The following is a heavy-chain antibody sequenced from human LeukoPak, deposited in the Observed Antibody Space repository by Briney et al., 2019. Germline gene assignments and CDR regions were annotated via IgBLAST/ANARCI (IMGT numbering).Heavy chain of an antibody. CDR2: ISWDGGST. Sequence: PGGSLRLSCAASGFTFDDYAMHWVRQAPGKGLEWVSLISWDGGSTYYADSVKGRFTISRDNSKNSLYLQMNSLRAEDTAVYYCARDKAVGATLFDYWGQGTLVTVSS. J-gene: IGHJ4*02. V-gene: IGHV3-43D*03. CDR1: GFTFDDYA. CDR3: ARDKAVGATLFDY. D-gene: IGHD1-26*01.